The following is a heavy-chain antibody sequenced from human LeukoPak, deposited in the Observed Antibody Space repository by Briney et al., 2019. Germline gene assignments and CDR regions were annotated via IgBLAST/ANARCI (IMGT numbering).Heavy chain of an antibody. D-gene: IGHD3-22*01. CDR2: IYYSGST. J-gene: IGHJ3*02. Sequence: PSETLSLTCSVSGGSMSSYYWSWIRQPPGKGLEWIGYIYYSGSTNYNPSLKSRVTISVDTSKNQFSLKLSSVTAADTAVYYCARILVVKPKYYYDSSGYPRDDIWGQGTMVTVSS. CDR3: ARILVVKPKYYYDSSGYPRDDI. V-gene: IGHV4-59*12. CDR1: GGSMSSYY.